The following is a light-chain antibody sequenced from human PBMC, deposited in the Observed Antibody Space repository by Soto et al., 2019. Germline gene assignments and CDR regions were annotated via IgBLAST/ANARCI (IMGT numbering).Light chain of an antibody. CDR1: SSDVGGYNY. J-gene: IGLJ1*01. V-gene: IGLV2-14*01. CDR3: SSYTSSSTFYV. CDR2: EVS. Sequence: QSVLTQPASVSGSPGQSITISCTGTSSDVGGYNYVSWYQQHPGKAPKLMIYEVSNRPSGVSNRFSGSTSGNTASLTISGLQAEDEADYYCSSYTSSSTFYVFGTGTKLTVL.